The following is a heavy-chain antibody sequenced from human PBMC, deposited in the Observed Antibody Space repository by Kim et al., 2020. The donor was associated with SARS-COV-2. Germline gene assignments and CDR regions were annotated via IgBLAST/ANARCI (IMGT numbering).Heavy chain of an antibody. CDR3: ARIREYRGSYSYYYYGMDV. CDR2: INAGNGNT. J-gene: IGHJ6*02. CDR1: GYTFTSYA. V-gene: IGHV1-3*01. D-gene: IGHD1-26*01. Sequence: ASVKVSCKASGYTFTSYAMHWVRQAPGQRLEWMGWINAGNGNTKYSQKFQGRVTITRDTSASTAYMELSSLRSEDTAVYYCARIREYRGSYSYYYYGMDVWGQGTTVTVSS.